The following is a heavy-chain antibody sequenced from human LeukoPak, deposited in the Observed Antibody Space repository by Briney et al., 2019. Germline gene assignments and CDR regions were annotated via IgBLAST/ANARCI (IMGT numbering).Heavy chain of an antibody. Sequence: GGSLRLSCAASGFTFSSYSMNWVRQAPGKGLEWVSYISSSSSTIYYADSVKGRFTISRDNAKNSLYLQMNSLRAEDTAVYYRARDASNYDFWSGYYPEAWGQGTLVTVSS. CDR3: ARDASNYDFWSGYYPEA. CDR1: GFTFSSYS. J-gene: IGHJ4*02. CDR2: ISSSSSTI. V-gene: IGHV3-48*01. D-gene: IGHD3-3*01.